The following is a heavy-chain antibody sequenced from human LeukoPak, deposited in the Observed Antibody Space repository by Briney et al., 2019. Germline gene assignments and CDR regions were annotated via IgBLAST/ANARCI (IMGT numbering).Heavy chain of an antibody. D-gene: IGHD6-13*01. CDR2: ISDSGST. J-gene: IGHJ4*02. Sequence: GGSLRLSCAASGFTFSSYAMSWVRQAPGKGLEWVSKISDSGSTYYADSVRGRFTISRDNSRNTLYLQMNSLRADDTAVYYCAKDMYSSSWYYFDYWGQGTLVTVSS. CDR3: AKDMYSSSWYYFDY. V-gene: IGHV3-23*01. CDR1: GFTFSSYA.